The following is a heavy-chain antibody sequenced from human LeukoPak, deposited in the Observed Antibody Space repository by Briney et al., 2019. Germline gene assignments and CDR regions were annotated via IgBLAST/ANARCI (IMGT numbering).Heavy chain of an antibody. J-gene: IGHJ4*02. V-gene: IGHV4-59*08. Sequence: SETLSLTCTASGGSISSYYWSWIRQPPGKGLEWIGYIYYSGSTNYNPSLKSRVTISVDTSKNQFSLKLSSVTAADTAVYYCARQSTFWWPNHFDYWGQGTLVTVSS. CDR3: ARQSTFWWPNHFDY. CDR1: GGSISSYY. D-gene: IGHD2-8*02. CDR2: IYYSGST.